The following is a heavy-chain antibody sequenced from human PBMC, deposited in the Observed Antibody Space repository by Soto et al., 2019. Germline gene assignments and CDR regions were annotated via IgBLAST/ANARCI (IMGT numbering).Heavy chain of an antibody. CDR2: ISSDGNKI. CDR3: AKVGDVYNSFFDY. CDR1: GFSLRAFG. V-gene: IGHV3-30*18. J-gene: IGHJ4*02. Sequence: PGGSLRLSCGASGFSLRAFGMHWVRQAPGKGLEWLAVISSDGNKIYYGDSVKGRFTISRDISRNTLYLQMNSLRPEDTAIYYCAKVGDVYNSFFDYWGQGTPVTVLL. D-gene: IGHD1-26*01.